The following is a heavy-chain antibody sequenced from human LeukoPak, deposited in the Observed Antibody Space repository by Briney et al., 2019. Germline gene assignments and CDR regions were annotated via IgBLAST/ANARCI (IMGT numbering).Heavy chain of an antibody. J-gene: IGHJ5*02. V-gene: IGHV4-39*07. CDR2: IYYSGST. CDR3: ARVAYGSSWFDP. D-gene: IGHD2-2*01. CDR1: GGSISSGSYY. Sequence: SETLSLTCTVSGGSISSGSYYWGWIRQPPGKGLEWIGNIYYSGSTYYNPSLKSRVSISVDTSKNQFSLTLTSVTAADTAVYYCARVAYGSSWFDPWGQGTLVIVSS.